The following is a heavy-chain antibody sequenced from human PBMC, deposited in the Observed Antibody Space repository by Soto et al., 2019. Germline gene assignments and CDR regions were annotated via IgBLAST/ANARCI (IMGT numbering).Heavy chain of an antibody. D-gene: IGHD5-18*01. V-gene: IGHV1-69*01. J-gene: IGHJ6*02. CDR3: ARTLGPSTAIDYYYGMDV. CDR1: GGTFSSYA. CDR2: IIPIFGTA. Sequence: QVQLVQSGAEVKKPGSSVNVSCKASGGTFSSYAISWVRQAPGQGLEWMGGIIPIFGTANYAQKFQGRVTITADESTSTAYMELSSLRSEDTAVYYCARTLGPSTAIDYYYGMDVWGQGTTVTVSS.